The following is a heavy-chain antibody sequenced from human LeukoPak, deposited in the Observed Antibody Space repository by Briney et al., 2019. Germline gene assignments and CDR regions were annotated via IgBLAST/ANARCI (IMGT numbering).Heavy chain of an antibody. V-gene: IGHV3-7*01. J-gene: IGHJ4*02. CDR1: GFTFSSYW. Sequence: GGSLRLSCAASGFTFSSYWMGWVRQPPGKGLEWVANIKQDGTEKYYVDSVKGRFTIARDNAKNSLYLQMNSLRAEDTAAFYCARMIMGAVDYWGQGTLVTVSS. CDR3: ARMIMGAVDY. D-gene: IGHD1-26*01. CDR2: IKQDGTEK.